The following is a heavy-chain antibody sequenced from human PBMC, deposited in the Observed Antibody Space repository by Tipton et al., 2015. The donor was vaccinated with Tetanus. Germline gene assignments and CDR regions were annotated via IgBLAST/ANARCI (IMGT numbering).Heavy chain of an antibody. J-gene: IGHJ3*02. CDR1: GFTFSDYW. D-gene: IGHD3-3*01. V-gene: IGHV3-15*01. CDR3: TTTPSYYDFWSGSARAFDI. CDR2: IKSKTDGGTT. Sequence: SLRLSCAASGFTFSDYWMHWVRQAPGKGLEWVGRIKSKTDGGTTDYAAPVKGRFTISRDDSKNTLYLQMNSLKTEDTAVYYCTTTPSYYDFWSGSARAFDIWGQGTMVTVSS.